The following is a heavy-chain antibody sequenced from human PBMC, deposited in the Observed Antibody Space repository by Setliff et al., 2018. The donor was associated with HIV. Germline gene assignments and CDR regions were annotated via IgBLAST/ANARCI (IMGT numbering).Heavy chain of an antibody. Sequence: PSETLSLTCTVSGDSINTHYWSWIRQPPGKGLEWIGCISHSGNTNFNPSLNSRVTISLDTSKNQFSLRLTSLTAADTAVYFCARARGPPLPVLDFWGPGTLVTVSS. CDR1: GDSINTHY. J-gene: IGHJ4*02. CDR3: ARARGPPLPVLDF. CDR2: ISHSGNT. V-gene: IGHV4-59*11. D-gene: IGHD3-10*01.